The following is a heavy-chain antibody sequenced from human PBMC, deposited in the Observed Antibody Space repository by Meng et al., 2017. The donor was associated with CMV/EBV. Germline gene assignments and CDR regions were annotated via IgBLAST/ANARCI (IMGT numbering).Heavy chain of an antibody. CDR1: GFTFSGSA. Sequence: GESLKISCAASGFTFSGSAMHWVRQASGKGLEWVGRIRSKANSYATAYAASVKGRFTISRDDSKNTAYLQMNSLKTEDTAVYYCTTSGLRFLEWGGYWGQGTLVTVSS. CDR2: IRSKANSYAT. CDR3: TTSGLRFLEWGGY. J-gene: IGHJ4*02. V-gene: IGHV3-73*01. D-gene: IGHD3-3*01.